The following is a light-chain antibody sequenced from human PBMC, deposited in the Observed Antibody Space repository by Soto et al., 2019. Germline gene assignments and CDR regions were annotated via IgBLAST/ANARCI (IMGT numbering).Light chain of an antibody. CDR1: QNINRW. Sequence: DIQMTQSPSTLSASVGDRVTITCRASQNINRWLAWYQQKPGKAPKLLIYDASSLESGVPSRFSGSGSGTEFTLTISSPQPDDFATYYCQQYNVYWAFGQGTKVEIK. CDR3: QQYNVYWA. CDR2: DAS. V-gene: IGKV1-5*01. J-gene: IGKJ1*01.